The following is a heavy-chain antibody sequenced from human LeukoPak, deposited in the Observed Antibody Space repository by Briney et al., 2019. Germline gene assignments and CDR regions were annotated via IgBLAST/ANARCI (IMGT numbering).Heavy chain of an antibody. D-gene: IGHD2-2*01. J-gene: IGHJ4*02. Sequence: GGSLGLSCAASGFTFSSYSMNWVRQAPGKGLEWVSSISSSSSYIYYADSVKGRFTISRDNAKNSPYLQMNSLRAEDTAVYYCARRYCSSTSCYDTPFDYWGQGTLVTVSS. CDR3: ARRYCSSTSCYDTPFDY. V-gene: IGHV3-21*01. CDR2: ISSSSSYI. CDR1: GFTFSSYS.